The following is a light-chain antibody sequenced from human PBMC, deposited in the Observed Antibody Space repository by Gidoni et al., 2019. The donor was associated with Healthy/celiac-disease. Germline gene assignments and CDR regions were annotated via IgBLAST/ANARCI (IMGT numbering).Light chain of an antibody. Sequence: DIQMTQSPSSLSSSVGDRVTITCRASQSMSSYLNWYQQKPGKARKLLIYAASSLQSGVPSRFSGSGSGTDFTLTISSLQPEDFATYYCQQSYSTPYTFGQGTKLEIK. CDR2: AAS. CDR1: QSMSSY. J-gene: IGKJ2*01. CDR3: QQSYSTPYT. V-gene: IGKV1-39*01.